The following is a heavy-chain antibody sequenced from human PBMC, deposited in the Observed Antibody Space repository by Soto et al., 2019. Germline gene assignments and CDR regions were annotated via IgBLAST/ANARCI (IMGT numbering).Heavy chain of an antibody. CDR1: GYTFTSYA. J-gene: IGHJ4*02. CDR2: INAGNGNT. CDR3: ARGVIVVVVAATLPGPIDY. Sequence: ASVKVSCKASGYTFTSYAMHWVRQAPGQRLEWMGWINAGNGNTKYSQKFQGRVTITRDTSASTAYMELSSLRSEDTAVYYCARGVIVVVVAATLPGPIDYWGQGTLVTVSS. V-gene: IGHV1-3*01. D-gene: IGHD2-15*01.